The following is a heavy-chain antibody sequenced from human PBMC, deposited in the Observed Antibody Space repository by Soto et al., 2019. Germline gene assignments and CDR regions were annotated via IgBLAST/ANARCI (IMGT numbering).Heavy chain of an antibody. CDR2: MHHSGST. J-gene: IGHJ5*02. D-gene: IGHD2-2*01. CDR1: GVSITSHY. V-gene: IGHV4-59*08. Sequence: SETLSLTCTVSGVSITSHYWSWIRQSPGKGLEWIAYMHHSGSTNYNPSLKSRDNVSIDTSKSQVSLRLSSVTAADTAVYYCARVPDRWGQGTLVTVSS. CDR3: ARVPDR.